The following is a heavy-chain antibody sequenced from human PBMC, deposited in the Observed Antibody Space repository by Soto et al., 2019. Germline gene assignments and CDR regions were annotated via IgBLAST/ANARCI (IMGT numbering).Heavy chain of an antibody. CDR1: GGTFSSYT. D-gene: IGHD1-26*01. CDR2: IIPILGIA. Sequence: QVQLVQSGAEVKKPGSSVKVSCKASGGTFSSYTISWVRQAPGQGLEWMGRIIPILGIANYAQKFQGRVTITADKSTSQAYMELGSMRFEDTAVYYCARLPTTHIVGVAYGMDVWGQGTTVTVS. J-gene: IGHJ6*02. CDR3: ARLPTTHIVGVAYGMDV. V-gene: IGHV1-69*02.